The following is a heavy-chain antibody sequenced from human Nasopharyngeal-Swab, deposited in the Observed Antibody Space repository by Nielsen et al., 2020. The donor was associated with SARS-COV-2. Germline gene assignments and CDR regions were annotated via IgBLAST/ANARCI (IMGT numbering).Heavy chain of an antibody. V-gene: IGHV5-51*01. CDR1: GYSFSTKW. CDR3: ARQVEPGYFDY. Sequence: GESLKISCKASGYSFSTKWIGWVRQMPGKGLEWMGIIYPGDSDTRYSPSVQGQVTISVDKSITTAYLQWSSLKASDSAMYYCARQVEPGYFDYWGQGTLVTVSS. D-gene: IGHD1-1*01. J-gene: IGHJ4*02. CDR2: IYPGDSDT.